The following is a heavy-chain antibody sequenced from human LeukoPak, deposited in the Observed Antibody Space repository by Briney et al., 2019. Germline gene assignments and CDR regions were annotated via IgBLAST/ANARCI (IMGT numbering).Heavy chain of an antibody. CDR2: VNWNGDGT. D-gene: IGHD1-26*01. Sequence: GGALRLSCAASGFTFDDFGMSWVRQAPGKGLEWASGVNWNGDGTGYADSVEGRFTISRDNANNSLYLQMNSLRVEDTALYYCARLGGPDYYFYYYMDVWGKGTTVTVSS. V-gene: IGHV3-20*04. CDR3: ARLGGPDYYFYYYMDV. J-gene: IGHJ6*03. CDR1: GFTFDDFG.